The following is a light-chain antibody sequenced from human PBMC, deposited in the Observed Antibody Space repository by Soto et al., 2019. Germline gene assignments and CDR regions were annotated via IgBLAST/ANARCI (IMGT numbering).Light chain of an antibody. CDR1: SSDVGGYNY. CDR3: SSFTNLRTLV. Sequence: QSALTQPASVSGSPGQAIAISCTGTSSDVGGYNYVSWYQQDPGKAPKVIIYEVTSRASGISNRFSGSKSGNTASLTISGLQIEDEADYYCSSFTNLRTLVFGGGTKLPVL. CDR2: EVT. J-gene: IGLJ3*02. V-gene: IGLV2-14*01.